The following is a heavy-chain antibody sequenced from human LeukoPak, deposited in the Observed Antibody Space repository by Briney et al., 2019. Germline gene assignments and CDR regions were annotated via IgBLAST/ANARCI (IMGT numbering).Heavy chain of an antibody. CDR3: ASQSSYYYYMDV. D-gene: IGHD3-16*02. J-gene: IGHJ6*03. V-gene: IGHV4-39*01. CDR2: IYYSGST. Sequence: SETLSLTCTVSGGSISSSSCYWGWIRQPPGKGLEWIGSIYYSGSTYYNPSLKSRVTISVDTSKNQFSLKLSSVTAADTAVYYCASQSSYYYYMDVWGKGTTVTVSS. CDR1: GGSISSSSCY.